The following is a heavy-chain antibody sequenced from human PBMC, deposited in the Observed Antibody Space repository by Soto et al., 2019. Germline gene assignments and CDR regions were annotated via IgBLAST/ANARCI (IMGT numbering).Heavy chain of an antibody. D-gene: IGHD1-7*01. CDR1: GFTFSSYW. CDR2: INSDGRTT. CDR3: ATAGNYRFDY. Sequence: PGGSLRLSCAGTGFTFSSYWIHWVRQAPGKGLEWVSRINSDGRTTNYADSVKGRFTISRDNAKNTLYLQMNSLRDEDTAVYYCATAGNYRFDYWGQGTQVTGSS. V-gene: IGHV3-74*01. J-gene: IGHJ4*02.